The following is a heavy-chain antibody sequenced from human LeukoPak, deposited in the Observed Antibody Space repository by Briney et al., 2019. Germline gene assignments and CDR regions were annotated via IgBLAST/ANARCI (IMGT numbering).Heavy chain of an antibody. V-gene: IGHV3-7*03. J-gene: IGHJ4*02. CDR2: IRHDGSET. CDR1: GFPFSSYW. CDR3: AKRGPIYSSSPGNYFDY. Sequence: GGSLRLSCAASGFPFSSYWMSWVRQAPGKGLEWVANIRHDGSETYYVDSLRGRFTISRDNAKNLVYLQMNSLRAEDTAVYCCAKRGPIYSSSPGNYFDYWGQGTLVTVSS. D-gene: IGHD6-6*01.